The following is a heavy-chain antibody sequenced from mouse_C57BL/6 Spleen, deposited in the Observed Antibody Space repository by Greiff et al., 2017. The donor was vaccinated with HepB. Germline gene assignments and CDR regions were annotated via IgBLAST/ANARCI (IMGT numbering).Heavy chain of an antibody. D-gene: IGHD1-1*01. Sequence: EVKLVESGPGLVKPSQSLSLTCSVTGYSITSGYYWNWIRQFPGNKLEWMGYISYDGSNNYNPSLKNRISITRDTSKNQFFLKLNSVTTEDTATYYCARGFITTVVDYWGQGTTLTVSS. CDR3: ARGFITTVVDY. CDR2: ISYDGSN. V-gene: IGHV3-6*01. CDR1: GYSITSGYY. J-gene: IGHJ2*01.